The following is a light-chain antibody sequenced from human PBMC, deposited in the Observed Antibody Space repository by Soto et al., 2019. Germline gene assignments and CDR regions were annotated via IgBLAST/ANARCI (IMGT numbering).Light chain of an antibody. J-gene: IGKJ5*01. CDR1: QSVSSSY. CDR2: TAS. V-gene: IGKV3-20*01. Sequence: EIVLTQSPGTLSLSPGERATLSCRASQSVSSSYLAWYQQKPGQAPRLLIYTASSRAAGVPDRFSGSGSGTEFTLTISSLQSEDFAVYYCQQYNNWPLTFGQGTRLEIK. CDR3: QQYNNWPLT.